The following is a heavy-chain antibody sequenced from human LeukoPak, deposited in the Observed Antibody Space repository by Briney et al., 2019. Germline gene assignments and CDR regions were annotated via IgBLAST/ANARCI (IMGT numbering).Heavy chain of an antibody. CDR3: ARDLVEELDAFDI. CDR2: TYTSGST. CDR1: GGSISSYY. D-gene: IGHD3-10*01. J-gene: IGHJ3*02. Sequence: PSETLSLTCTVPGGSISSYYWSWIRQPAGKGLEWIGRTYTSGSTNYNPSLKSRVTMSVDTSKNHSSLKLSSVTAAGTAVYYCARDLVEELDAFDIWGQGTMVTVSS. V-gene: IGHV4-4*07.